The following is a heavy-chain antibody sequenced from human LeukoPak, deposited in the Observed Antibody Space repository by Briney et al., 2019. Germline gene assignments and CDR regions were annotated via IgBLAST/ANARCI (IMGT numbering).Heavy chain of an antibody. D-gene: IGHD2-8*01. Sequence: GGSLRLSCAASGFTFSSYCMSWVRQAPGKGLEWVANIKKDGSDKYYVDSVKGRFTISRDNAKNSLYLQMNSLRAEDTAVYYCAKDRCSNGVGCYYYYMDVWGKGTTVTISS. V-gene: IGHV3-7*01. CDR3: AKDRCSNGVGCYYYYMDV. CDR1: GFTFSSYC. CDR2: IKKDGSDK. J-gene: IGHJ6*03.